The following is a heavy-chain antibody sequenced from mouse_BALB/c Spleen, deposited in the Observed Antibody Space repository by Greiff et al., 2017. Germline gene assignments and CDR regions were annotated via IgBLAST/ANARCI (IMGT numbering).Heavy chain of an antibody. V-gene: IGHV1-80*01. J-gene: IGHJ3*01. CDR3: ARGVITTVFAY. Sequence: QVQLQQSGAELVRPGSSVKISCKASGYAFSRYWMNWVKQRPGQGLEWIGQIYPGDGDTNYNGKFKGKATLTADKSSSTAYMQLSSLTSEDSAVYFCARGVITTVFAYWGQGTLVTVSA. CDR1: GYAFSRYW. CDR2: IYPGDGDT. D-gene: IGHD2-4*01.